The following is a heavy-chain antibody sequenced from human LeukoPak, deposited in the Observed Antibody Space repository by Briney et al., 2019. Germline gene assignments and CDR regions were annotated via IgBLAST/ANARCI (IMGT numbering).Heavy chain of an antibody. Sequence: GGSLRLSCAASGFTFGSYGMHWVRQAPGKGLEWVAFIRSDGSNKYYADSVKGRFTISRDNSKNTLYLQMNSLRAEDTAVYYCANFYYGSGTDPSSVTYWGQGTLVTVSS. CDR2: IRSDGSNK. CDR1: GFTFGSYG. V-gene: IGHV3-30*02. J-gene: IGHJ4*02. D-gene: IGHD3-10*01. CDR3: ANFYYGSGTDPSSVTY.